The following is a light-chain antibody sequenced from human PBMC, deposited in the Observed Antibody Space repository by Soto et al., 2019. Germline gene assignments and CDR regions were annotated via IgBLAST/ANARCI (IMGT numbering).Light chain of an antibody. CDR3: CSYAGSSTHYV. Sequence: VLTQPASVSGSPGQSITISYTGTSSDVGSYNLVSWYQQHPGKAPKLMIYEGSKRPSGVSNRFSGSKSGNKASLTISGLQAEDEADYYCCSYAGSSTHYVFGTGTKVTVL. CDR1: SSDVGSYNL. CDR2: EGS. J-gene: IGLJ1*01. V-gene: IGLV2-23*01.